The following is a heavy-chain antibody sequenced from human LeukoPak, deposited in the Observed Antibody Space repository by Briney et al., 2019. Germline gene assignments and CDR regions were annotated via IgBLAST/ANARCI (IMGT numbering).Heavy chain of an antibody. V-gene: IGHV4-4*09. CDR2: IHTSGSN. Sequence: SETLSLTCAVSGVSISPYYWAWIRQPPGKGLEWIGYIHTSGSNNQYPSLKSRVTVSADKSKNHLSLRLTSVTAADTAVYYCARLSAAVHLGAFDLWGQGTMVTVSS. CDR1: GVSISPYY. J-gene: IGHJ3*01. CDR3: ARLSAAVHLGAFDL. D-gene: IGHD3-3*01.